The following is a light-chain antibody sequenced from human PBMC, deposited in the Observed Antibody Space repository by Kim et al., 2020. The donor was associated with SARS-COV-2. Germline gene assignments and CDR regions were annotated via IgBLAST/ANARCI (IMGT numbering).Light chain of an antibody. CDR3: QVWDISSDHWV. CDR2: YDS. V-gene: IGLV3-21*04. J-gene: IGLJ3*02. CDR1: NIGIKT. Sequence: SYELTQPPSVSVAPGKTVTITCGGNNIGIKTVHWYQQRPGQAPVLVIYYDSDRPSGIPERFSGSNSGNTATLTISRVEAGDEADYYCQVWDISSDHWVFGGGTKLTVL.